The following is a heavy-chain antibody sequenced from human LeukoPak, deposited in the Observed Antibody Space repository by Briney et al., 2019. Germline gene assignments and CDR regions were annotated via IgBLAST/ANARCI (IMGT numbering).Heavy chain of an antibody. CDR2: VSAYSGDT. D-gene: IGHD3-22*01. Sequence: GASVKVSCKASGYTFTTYDITWVRQAPGQGLEWMGWVSAYSGDTDYAQSLQGRVTMTTDTSTSTAYMELTTLRSDDTAVYYCARVWYDSGNHLYFYYGLDVWGQGTTVTVSS. V-gene: IGHV1-18*01. CDR1: GYTFTTYD. J-gene: IGHJ6*02. CDR3: ARVWYDSGNHLYFYYGLDV.